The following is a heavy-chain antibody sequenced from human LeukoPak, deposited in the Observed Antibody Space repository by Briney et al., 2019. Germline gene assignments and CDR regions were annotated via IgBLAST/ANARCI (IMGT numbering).Heavy chain of an antibody. CDR3: ARDGVEVVAATGEYYFDY. Sequence: AASVKVSCKASGYTFTSYYIHWVRQAPGQGLEWMGIINPSGGSTSYAQKFQGRVTMTRDMSTSTVYMELSSLRSEDTAVYYCARDGVEVVAATGEYYFDYWGQGTLVTVSS. D-gene: IGHD2-15*01. V-gene: IGHV1-46*01. J-gene: IGHJ4*02. CDR2: INPSGGST. CDR1: GYTFTSYY.